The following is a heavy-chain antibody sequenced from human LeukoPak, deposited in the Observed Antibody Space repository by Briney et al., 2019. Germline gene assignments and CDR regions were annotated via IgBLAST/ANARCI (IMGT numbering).Heavy chain of an antibody. D-gene: IGHD6-19*01. CDR2: SSYDGRNE. CDR1: GFTFSSYG. V-gene: IGHV3-30*03. J-gene: IGHJ4*02. Sequence: GGSLRLSCAGSGFTFSSYGLHWVRQAPGKGLEWVAISSYDGRNEYYADSVKGRFTISRDNSKKALYLQMSSLRAEDTAVYYCARGIAVAGYYFDYWGQGTLVTVSS. CDR3: ARGIAVAGYYFDY.